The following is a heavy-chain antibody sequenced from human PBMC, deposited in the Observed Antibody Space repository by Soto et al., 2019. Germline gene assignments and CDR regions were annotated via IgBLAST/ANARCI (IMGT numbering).Heavy chain of an antibody. V-gene: IGHV3-74*01. J-gene: IGHJ4*02. Sequence: GGSLRLSCAASGFTFGNSWMHWVRQAPGKGLEWVSRMNSDGSSTNYADSVKGRFTVSRDNAKDTLYLQMNSLRAEDTAVYYCATAEVDYWGPGTLVTVSS. CDR2: MNSDGSST. CDR1: GFTFGNSW. CDR3: ATAEVDY.